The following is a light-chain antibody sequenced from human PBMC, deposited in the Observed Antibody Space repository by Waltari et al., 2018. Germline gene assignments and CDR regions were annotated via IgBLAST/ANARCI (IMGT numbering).Light chain of an antibody. V-gene: IGKV4-1*01. CDR2: WAS. CDR3: QQFNAYPLT. CDR1: QSVLSSSNNKNY. Sequence: DIVMTQSPDSLAVSLGESATTNCRSGQSVLSSSNNKNYLAWYQQKLGQPPKLLIYWASTRESGVPDRFNGSGSGTDFTLTISSLQAEDFATYFCQQFNAYPLTFGGGTKVEI. J-gene: IGKJ4*01.